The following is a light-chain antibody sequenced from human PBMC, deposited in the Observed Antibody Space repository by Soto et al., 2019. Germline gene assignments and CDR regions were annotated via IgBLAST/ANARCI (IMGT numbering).Light chain of an antibody. V-gene: IGKV3-20*01. Sequence: ESMLTQSPGTLSLSPGERATLSCRASQRVSTKYLTWYQQKPGQAPRLLIYGASIRATGIPDRFSGSVSGTDFTLTISRLEPVDFAVYYCQQFGDSPPAFTFGQGTKLEI. CDR3: QQFGDSPPAFT. CDR1: QRVSTKY. CDR2: GAS. J-gene: IGKJ2*01.